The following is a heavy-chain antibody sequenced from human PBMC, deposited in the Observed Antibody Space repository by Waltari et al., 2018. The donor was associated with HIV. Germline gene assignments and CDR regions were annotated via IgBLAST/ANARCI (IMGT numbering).Heavy chain of an antibody. V-gene: IGHV3-7*03. CDR2: MKEYGSEE. J-gene: IGHJ3*01. CDR1: GFSFEKYW. CDR3: ARGAVYSSDPNDAFDA. Sequence: LEQSGGQVVQPGGSLRISCFASGFSFEKYWMSWVRQSPGRGLEWLANMKEYGSEENYADFLKGRFTVSRDNDKKALYLQMDRLKVDDTAIYFCARGAVYSSDPNDAFDAWGRGTLITVSS. D-gene: IGHD4-4*01.